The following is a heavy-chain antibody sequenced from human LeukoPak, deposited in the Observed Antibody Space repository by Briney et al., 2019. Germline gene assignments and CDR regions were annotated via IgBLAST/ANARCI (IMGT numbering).Heavy chain of an antibody. V-gene: IGHV3-49*04. CDR2: IRSKAYGGTT. CDR3: TRARGGYYYVHFDY. D-gene: IGHD3-22*01. J-gene: IGHJ4*02. Sequence: GRSLRLSCTASGFTFGDYAMSWDRQAPGKGLEWVGFIRSKAYGGTTEYAASVKGRFTISRDDSKSIAYLQMNSLKTEGTAVYYCTRARGGYYYVHFDYWGQGTLVTVSS. CDR1: GFTFGDYA.